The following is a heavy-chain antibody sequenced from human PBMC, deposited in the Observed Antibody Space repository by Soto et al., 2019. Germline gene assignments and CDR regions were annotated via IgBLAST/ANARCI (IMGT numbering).Heavy chain of an antibody. CDR3: ARFPFSWSGLGSAFDI. J-gene: IGHJ3*02. D-gene: IGHD3-3*01. CDR2: IYPGDSDT. Sequence: GESLKISCKGSGYSFTSYWIGWVRQMPGKGLEWMGIIYPGDSDTRYSPSFQGQVTISADKSISTAYLQWSSLKASDTAMYYCARFPFSWSGLGSAFDIWGQGTMVTVSS. CDR1: GYSFTSYW. V-gene: IGHV5-51*01.